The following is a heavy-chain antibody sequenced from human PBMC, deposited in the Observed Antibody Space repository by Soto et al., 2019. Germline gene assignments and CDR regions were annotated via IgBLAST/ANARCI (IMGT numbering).Heavy chain of an antibody. V-gene: IGHV4-30-4*01. CDR2: IHNSGNT. J-gene: IGHJ4*02. Sequence: QVLLQESGPGLVMPSQTLSLTCNVSGGSINDIDSYWTCIRLSPGRGPEWIGYIHNSGNTFYSPYLKRRLAISIDTSKSQVSLMLSAVTAAYRAFYYCASSTYGDGYPHFFDDWGQGTLVTVSS. CDR3: ASSTYGDGYPHFFDD. CDR1: GGSINDIDSY. D-gene: IGHD3-16*02.